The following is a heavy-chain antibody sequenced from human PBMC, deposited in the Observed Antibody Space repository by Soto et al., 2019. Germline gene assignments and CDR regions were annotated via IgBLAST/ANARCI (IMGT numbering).Heavy chain of an antibody. D-gene: IGHD3-22*01. J-gene: IGHJ4*02. CDR1: GGSISSGGYY. V-gene: IGHV4-31*03. CDR2: IYYSGCT. Sequence: SETLSLTCTVSGGSISSGGYYWSWIRQHPGKGLEWIGYIYYSGCTYCNPSLKSRVTISVDTSKNQFSLKLSSVTAADTAVYYCARTEWGDSSGYFDYWGQGTLVTVSS. CDR3: ARTEWGDSSGYFDY.